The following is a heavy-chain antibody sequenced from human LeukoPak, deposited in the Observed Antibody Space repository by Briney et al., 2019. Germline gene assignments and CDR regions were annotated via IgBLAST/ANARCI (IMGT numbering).Heavy chain of an antibody. CDR2: ISYNGSNK. V-gene: IGHV3-30-3*01. D-gene: IGHD5-24*01. CDR3: AREMATILDY. Sequence: VRTPRLSCAASGVTFSSYAMRGGPPAPGKGRWRVAVISYNGSNKYFADSVKGRFTISRDNSKNTLYLQMNSLRAEDTAVYYCAREMATILDYWGQGTLVTVSS. J-gene: IGHJ4*02. CDR1: GVTFSSYA.